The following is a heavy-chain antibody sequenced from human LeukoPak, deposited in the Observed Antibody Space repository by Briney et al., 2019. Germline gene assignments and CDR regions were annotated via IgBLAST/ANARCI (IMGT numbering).Heavy chain of an antibody. CDR1: GFSFSSYS. J-gene: IGHJ3*02. CDR2: ISSSSSYI. CDR3: APSEPLDAFNI. Sequence: GGSLRLSCAASGFSFSSYSMTWVRQAPGKGLEWVSSISSSSSYIYYADSVKGRFTISRDNAKNSLYLQMYSLSAEDTAVYYFAPSEPLDAFNIWGQGTMVTVSS. D-gene: IGHD1-14*01. V-gene: IGHV3-21*01.